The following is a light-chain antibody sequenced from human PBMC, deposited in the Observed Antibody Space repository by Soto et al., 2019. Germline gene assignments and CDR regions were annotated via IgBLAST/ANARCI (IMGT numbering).Light chain of an antibody. CDR1: QSVRSN. CDR3: LQHYSWPWT. Sequence: EMVLTQSPGTLSLSPGQRATLSCSASQSVRSNYLAWYQQKPGRAPRLLISDASTRATAIPARFSGSGSGTEFTLTISGLQSEDSGVYYCLQHYSWPWTFGQGTKVDIK. J-gene: IGKJ1*01. CDR2: DAS. V-gene: IGKV3-15*01.